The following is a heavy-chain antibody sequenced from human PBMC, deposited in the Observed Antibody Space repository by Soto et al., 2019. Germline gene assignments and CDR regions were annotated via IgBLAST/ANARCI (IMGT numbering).Heavy chain of an antibody. Sequence: PGGSLRLSCAASGFTFSGYSMNWVRQAPGKGLEWLSYIDSSSKTIYYADSVKGRFIISRDNAKNSLYLQMNSLRDEDTAVYHCARGGVATIFGDSWGQGTLVTVSS. CDR1: GFTFSGYS. D-gene: IGHD5-12*01. CDR3: ARGGVATIFGDS. CDR2: IDSSSKTI. J-gene: IGHJ4*02. V-gene: IGHV3-48*02.